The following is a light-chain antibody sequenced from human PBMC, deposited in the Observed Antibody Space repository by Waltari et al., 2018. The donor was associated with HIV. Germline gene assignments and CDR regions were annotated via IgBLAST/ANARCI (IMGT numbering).Light chain of an antibody. Sequence: QSVLTQPPSVSGAPGQRVTISCIGGSSNIGTGYDVHWYQHLPGTAPKLLISRNTNRPSGVPDRFSGSKSGTSASLAITGLQTEDEADYYCQSYDSRLSGSRVFGTGTKVTVL. CDR3: QSYDSRLSGSRV. CDR1: SSNIGTGYD. CDR2: RNT. V-gene: IGLV1-40*01. J-gene: IGLJ1*01.